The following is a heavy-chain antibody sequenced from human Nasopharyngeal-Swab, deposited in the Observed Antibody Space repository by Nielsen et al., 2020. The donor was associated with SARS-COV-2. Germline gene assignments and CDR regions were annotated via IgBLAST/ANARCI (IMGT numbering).Heavy chain of an antibody. CDR2: INHSGST. V-gene: IGHV4-34*01. CDR1: GGSFSGYC. J-gene: IGHJ4*02. CDR3: AREDTAMGEIFDY. D-gene: IGHD5-18*01. Sequence: SETLSLTCAVYGGSFSGYCWSWIRQPPGKGLEWIGEINHSGSTNYNPSLKSRVTISVDTSKNQFSLKLSSVTAADTAVYYCAREDTAMGEIFDYWGQGTLVTVSS.